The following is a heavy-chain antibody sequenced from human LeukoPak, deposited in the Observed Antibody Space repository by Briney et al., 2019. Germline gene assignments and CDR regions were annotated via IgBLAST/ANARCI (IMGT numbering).Heavy chain of an antibody. CDR2: IYHSGST. V-gene: IGHV4-38-2*01. J-gene: IGHJ5*02. CDR1: GYSISSDYY. CDR3: ARTTYYDFWSGYRADQFDP. Sequence: SETLSLTCAVSGYSISSDYYWGWIRQPPGKGQEWIGSIYHSGSTYYNPSLRSRVTISVDTSKNQFSLKLSSVTAADTAVYYCARTTYYDFWSGYRADQFDPWGQGTLVTVSS. D-gene: IGHD3-3*01.